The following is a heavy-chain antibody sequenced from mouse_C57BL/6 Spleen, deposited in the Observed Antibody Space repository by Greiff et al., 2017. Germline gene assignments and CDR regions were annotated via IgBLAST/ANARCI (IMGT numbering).Heavy chain of an antibody. CDR2: IDPETGGT. J-gene: IGHJ4*01. CDR3: TRWGYDARDY. V-gene: IGHV1-15*01. CDR1: GYTFTDYE. Sequence: QVQLQQSGAELVRPGASVTLSCKASGYTFTDYEMHWVKQTPVHGLEWIGAIDPETGGTAYNQKFKGKAILTADKSSSTAYMELRSLTSEDSAVYYCTRWGYDARDYWGQGTSVTVSS.